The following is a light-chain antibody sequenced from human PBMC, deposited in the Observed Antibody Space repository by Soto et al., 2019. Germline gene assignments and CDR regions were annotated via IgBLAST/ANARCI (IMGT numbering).Light chain of an antibody. CDR1: QSISSY. V-gene: IGKV1-39*01. J-gene: IGKJ1*01. Sequence: DIQITQSPSSLSASVAERFTITCGASQSISSYLNWYQQKPGEAPKLLIYAASSLQSGVPSRFSGSGSGTEFTLTISSLQPDDFATYYCQHYNSYSEAFGQGTKVDNK. CDR3: QHYNSYSEA. CDR2: AAS.